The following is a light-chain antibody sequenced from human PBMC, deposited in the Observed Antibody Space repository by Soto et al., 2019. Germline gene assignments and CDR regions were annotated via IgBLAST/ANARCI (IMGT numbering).Light chain of an antibody. CDR3: QSYDTSLSVVI. V-gene: IGLV1-40*01. Sequence: QSALTQTPSVSGAPGQKITMSCTGSSSNIGAGYDVHWYQQLPGAAPRLLIYADNNRPSGVPDRFSASNSGTSASLAITGLQGEDEAVYYCQSYDTSLSVVIFGAGTQLTVL. CDR1: SSNIGAGYD. J-gene: IGLJ2*01. CDR2: ADN.